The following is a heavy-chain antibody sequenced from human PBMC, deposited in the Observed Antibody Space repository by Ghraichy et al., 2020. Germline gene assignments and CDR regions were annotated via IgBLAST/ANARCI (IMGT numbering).Heavy chain of an antibody. D-gene: IGHD4-17*01. V-gene: IGHV3-11*01. CDR1: GFTFSNCY. J-gene: IGHJ4*02. CDR2: ISSSGTIR. CDR3: ARGDYGDVLLGVDY. Sequence: XGSLRLSCAASGFTFSNCYMNWVRQAPGKGLEWVAYISSSGTIRYYADSVKGRFTISRDNAKNSLYLQMNSLRAEDTAVYYCARGDYGDVLLGVDYWGQGTLVTVSS.